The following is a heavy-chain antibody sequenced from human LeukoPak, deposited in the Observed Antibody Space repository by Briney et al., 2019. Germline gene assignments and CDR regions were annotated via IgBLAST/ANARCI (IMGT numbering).Heavy chain of an antibody. D-gene: IGHD6-13*01. CDR1: GFTFSSYG. J-gene: IGHJ4*02. V-gene: IGHV3-30*02. Sequence: GGSLRLSCAASGFTFSSYGMHWVRQAPGKGLEWVAFIRYDGSNKYYADSVKGRFTISRDNSKNTLYLQMNSLRAEDTAVYYCARGSSSWYYFDYWGQGTLVTVSS. CDR2: IRYDGSNK. CDR3: ARGSSSWYYFDY.